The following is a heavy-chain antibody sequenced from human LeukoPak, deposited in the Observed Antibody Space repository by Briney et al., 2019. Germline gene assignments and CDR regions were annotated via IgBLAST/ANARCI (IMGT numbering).Heavy chain of an antibody. Sequence: GRSLRLSCAASGFIFSGYGMHWVRQAPGKGLEWVAVISYDGSKKYYADSVKGRFTISRDNSKNSLYLQMNSLRTEDTAVFYCARDMPCGGSCYWTYGMDVWGQGTTVTVSS. CDR1: GFIFSGYG. CDR3: ARDMPCGGSCYWTYGMDV. V-gene: IGHV3-30-3*01. J-gene: IGHJ6*02. CDR2: ISYDGSKK. D-gene: IGHD2-15*01.